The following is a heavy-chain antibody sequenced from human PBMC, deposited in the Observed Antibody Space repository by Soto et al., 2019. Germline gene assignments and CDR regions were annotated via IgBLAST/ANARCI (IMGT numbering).Heavy chain of an antibody. CDR3: ARWAGGYDFWSGYYTRAFDI. CDR2: ISAYNGNT. CDR1: GYTSTSYG. J-gene: IGHJ3*02. V-gene: IGHV1-18*04. Sequence: QVQLVQSGAEVKKPGASVKVSCKASGYTSTSYGISWVRQAPGQGLEWMGWISAYNGNTNYAQKLQGRVTMTTDTSTSTAYMELRSLRSDDTAVYYCARWAGGYDFWSGYYTRAFDIWGQGTMVTVSS. D-gene: IGHD3-3*01.